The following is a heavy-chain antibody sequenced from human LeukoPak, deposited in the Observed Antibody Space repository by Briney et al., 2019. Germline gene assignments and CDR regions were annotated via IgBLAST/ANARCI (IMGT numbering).Heavy chain of an antibody. CDR2: INPNSGGT. CDR1: GYTFTGYY. V-gene: IGHV1-2*02. Sequence: ASVKVSCKASGYTFTGYYMHWVRQAPGQGLEWMEWINPNSGGTNYAQKFQGRVTMTRNTSISTAYMELSSLRSEDTAVYYCARGPGSSSYHLDYWGQGTLVTVSS. J-gene: IGHJ4*02. CDR3: ARGPGSSSYHLDY. D-gene: IGHD1-14*01.